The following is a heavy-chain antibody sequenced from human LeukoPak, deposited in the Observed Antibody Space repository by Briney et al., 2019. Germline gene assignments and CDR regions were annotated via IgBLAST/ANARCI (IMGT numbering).Heavy chain of an antibody. Sequence: PSETLSLTCTVSGGSISSYYWSWIRQPAGKGLEWIGRIYTSGSTNYNPSLKSRVTMSVDTSKNQFSLKLSSVTAADTAVYYCARERVVAAAGYNRFDPWGQGTLVTVSS. CDR1: GGSISSYY. CDR2: IYTSGST. J-gene: IGHJ5*02. V-gene: IGHV4-4*07. D-gene: IGHD6-13*01. CDR3: ARERVVAAAGYNRFDP.